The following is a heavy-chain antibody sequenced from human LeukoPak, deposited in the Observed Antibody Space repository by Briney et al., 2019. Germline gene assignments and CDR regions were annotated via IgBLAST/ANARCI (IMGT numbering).Heavy chain of an antibody. CDR3: AKDAYSYGQATSFDY. CDR2: LSSSGST. Sequence: GGSLRLSCAASGFTFSSYAMSWVRQAPGKGLEWVSGLSSSGSTFYADSVKGRFTISRDISKNTLYLQMNSLRAEDTAVYYCAKDAYSYGQATSFDYWGQGTLVTVSS. CDR1: GFTFSSYA. V-gene: IGHV3-23*01. D-gene: IGHD5-18*01. J-gene: IGHJ4*02.